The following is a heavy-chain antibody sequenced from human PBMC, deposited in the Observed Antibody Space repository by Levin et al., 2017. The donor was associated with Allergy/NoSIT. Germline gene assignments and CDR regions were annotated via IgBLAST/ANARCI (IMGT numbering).Heavy chain of an antibody. J-gene: IGHJ5*02. D-gene: IGHD4-23*01. CDR2: MNPNSGNT. V-gene: IGHV1-8*01. CDR3: ARDGGPGAGWFDP. Sequence: GESLKISCKASGYTFTSYDINWVRQATGQGLEWMGWMNPNSGNTGYAQKFQGRVTMTRNTSISTAYMELSSLRSEDTAVYYCARDGGPGAGWFDPWGQGTLVTVSS. CDR1: GYTFTSYD.